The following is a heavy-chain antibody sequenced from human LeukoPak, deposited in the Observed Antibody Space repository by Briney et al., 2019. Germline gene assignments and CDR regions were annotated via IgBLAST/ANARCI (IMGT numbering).Heavy chain of an antibody. CDR3: ARKFGYSSGFGR. J-gene: IGHJ4*02. D-gene: IGHD6-19*01. CDR1: GGSFSGYY. Sequence: SETLSLTCAVYGGSFSGYYWSWIRQPPGKGLEWIGEINHSGSTNYSPSLKSRVTISVNTSKNQFSLKLSSVTAADTAVYYCARKFGYSSGFGRWGQGTLVTVSS. CDR2: INHSGST. V-gene: IGHV4-34*01.